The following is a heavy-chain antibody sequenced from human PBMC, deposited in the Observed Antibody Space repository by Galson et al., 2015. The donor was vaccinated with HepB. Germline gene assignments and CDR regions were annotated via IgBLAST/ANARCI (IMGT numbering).Heavy chain of an antibody. V-gene: IGHV3-23*01. J-gene: IGHJ6*02. CDR2: ISGSGGST. CDR1: GFTFSSYA. CDR3: ARGPTVATRIYYYGMDV. Sequence: SLRLSCAASGFTFSSYAMSWVRQAPGKGLEWVSAISGSGGSTYYADSVKGRFTISRDNSKNTLYLQMNRLRAEDTAVYYCARGPTVATRIYYYGMDVWGQGTTVTVSS. D-gene: IGHD4-23*01.